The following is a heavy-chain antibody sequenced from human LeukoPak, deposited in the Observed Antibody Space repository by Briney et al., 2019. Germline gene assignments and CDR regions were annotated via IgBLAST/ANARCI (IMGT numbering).Heavy chain of an antibody. CDR3: ARAPAAYYFES. D-gene: IGHD2-2*01. Sequence: SETLSLTCVVSGYSISSGYYWGWIRQPPGKGLEWIASTYHSGSTYYNPSLKSRVTISVDTSNNQFSLKLSSMTAADTAVYYCARAPAAYYFESWGQGTLVTVSS. CDR1: GYSISSGYY. CDR2: TYHSGST. V-gene: IGHV4-38-2*01. J-gene: IGHJ4*02.